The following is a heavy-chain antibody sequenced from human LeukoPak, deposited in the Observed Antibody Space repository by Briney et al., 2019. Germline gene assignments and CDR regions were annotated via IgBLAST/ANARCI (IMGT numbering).Heavy chain of an antibody. CDR1: GYTFTDYY. Sequence: ASVKVSCKVSGYTFTDYYMHWVQQAPGKGLEWMGLVDPGDGETIYAEKFQGRVTITADTSTDTAYMELSSLRSEDTAVYYCATASYGGNGYWGQGTLVTVSS. D-gene: IGHD4-23*01. J-gene: IGHJ4*02. V-gene: IGHV1-69-2*01. CDR3: ATASYGGNGY. CDR2: VDPGDGET.